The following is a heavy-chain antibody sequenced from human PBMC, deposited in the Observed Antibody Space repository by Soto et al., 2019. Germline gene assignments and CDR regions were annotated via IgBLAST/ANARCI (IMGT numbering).Heavy chain of an antibody. CDR3: ARDLLGVIVV. D-gene: IGHD3-16*02. CDR1: GFTFSSYA. CDR2: ISGSGGST. Sequence: GGSLRLSCAASGFTFSSYAMSWVRQAPGKGLEWVSAISGSGGSTYYADSVKGRFTISRDNAKNSLYLQMNSLRAEDTAVYYCARDLLGVIVVWGKGTTVTVSS. V-gene: IGHV3-23*01. J-gene: IGHJ6*04.